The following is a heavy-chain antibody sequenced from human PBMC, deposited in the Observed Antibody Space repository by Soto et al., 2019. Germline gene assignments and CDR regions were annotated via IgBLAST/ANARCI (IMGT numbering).Heavy chain of an antibody. CDR3: AALDGALDY. J-gene: IGHJ4*02. CDR1: GGSISSYY. CDR2: IFHTGRT. Sequence: PSETLSLTCTVSGGSISSYYWTWIRQPPGKGLEWIGYIFHTGRTNYNPSLKSRVTVSIGTSKNQFSLRLSSVTAADTAVYYCAALDGALDYWGQGTLVTVSS. V-gene: IGHV4-59*01. D-gene: IGHD3-10*01.